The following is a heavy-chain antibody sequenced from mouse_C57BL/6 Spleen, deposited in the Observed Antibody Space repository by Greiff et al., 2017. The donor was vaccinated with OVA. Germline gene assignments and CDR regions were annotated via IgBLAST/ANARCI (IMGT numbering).Heavy chain of an antibody. D-gene: IGHD2-5*01. CDR2: IDPSDSYT. CDR3: ARAGRYSNYERAWFAD. Sequence: VQLQQPGAELVMPGASVKLSCKASGYTFTSYWMHWVKQRPGQGLEWIGEIDPSDSYTNYNQKFKGKSTLTVDKSSSTAYMQLSSLTSEDSAVYYCARAGRYSNYERAWFADWGQGTLVTVSA. J-gene: IGHJ3*01. CDR1: GYTFTSYW. V-gene: IGHV1-69*01.